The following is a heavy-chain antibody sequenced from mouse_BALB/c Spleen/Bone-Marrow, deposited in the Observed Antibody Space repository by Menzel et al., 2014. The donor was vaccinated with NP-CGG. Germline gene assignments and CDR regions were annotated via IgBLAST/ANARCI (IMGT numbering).Heavy chain of an antibody. Sequence: VQLQQSGDELAKPGASVKLSCMASGFTFTSYWIHWVKQRPGQGPEWIGEINPSNGRTNYNEKFKRKATLTEDKSSSTAYMQLSSLTSEDSAVYYCARDGNYRYAMDYWGQGTSVTVSS. CDR3: ARDGNYRYAMDY. CDR2: INPSNGRT. J-gene: IGHJ4*01. V-gene: IGHV1S81*02. CDR1: GFTFTSYW. D-gene: IGHD2-1*01.